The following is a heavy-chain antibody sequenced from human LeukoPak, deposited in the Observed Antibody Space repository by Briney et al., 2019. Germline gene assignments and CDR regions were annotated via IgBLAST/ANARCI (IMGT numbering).Heavy chain of an antibody. V-gene: IGHV4-59*01. Sequence: SETLSLTCTVSGGSISSYYWSWIRQPPGKGLEWIGYIYYSGSTNYNPSLKSRITISVDTSKNQFSLKLSSVTAADTAVYYCATLGEGSLWYWGQGTLVTVSS. J-gene: IGHJ4*02. CDR2: IYYSGST. CDR1: GGSISSYY. D-gene: IGHD2-21*01. CDR3: ATLGEGSLWY.